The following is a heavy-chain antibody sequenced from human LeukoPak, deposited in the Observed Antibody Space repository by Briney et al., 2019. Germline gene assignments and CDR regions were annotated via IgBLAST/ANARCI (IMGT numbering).Heavy chain of an antibody. V-gene: IGHV4-31*03. D-gene: IGHD3-22*01. CDR1: GGSISSGGYY. CDR2: IHYSGST. CDR3: AGSRIGYSDSSGFSDS. Sequence: SETLSPTCTVSGGSISSGGYYWSWIRQHPGKGLEWIGNIHYSGSTYYSPSLKSRVTISVDTSKNQFSLKLSSVTAADTAVYYCAGSRIGYSDSSGFSDSWGQGTLVTVSS. J-gene: IGHJ4*02.